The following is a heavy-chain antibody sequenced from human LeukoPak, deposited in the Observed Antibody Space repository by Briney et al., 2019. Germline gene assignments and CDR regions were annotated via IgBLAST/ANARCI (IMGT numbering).Heavy chain of an antibody. CDR2: IYSSGST. Sequence: PSETLSLTCAVSGGSISSGSYYWSWIRQPAGKGLEWIGRIYSSGSTNFNPSPKSRVTISVDTSKNLFSLKLSSATAADTAVYYCARGAAAGDYWGQGTLVTVSS. CDR1: GGSISSGSYY. D-gene: IGHD6-13*01. V-gene: IGHV4-61*02. CDR3: ARGAAAGDY. J-gene: IGHJ4*02.